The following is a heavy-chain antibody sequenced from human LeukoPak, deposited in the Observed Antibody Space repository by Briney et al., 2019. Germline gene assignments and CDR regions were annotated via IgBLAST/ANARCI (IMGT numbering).Heavy chain of an antibody. J-gene: IGHJ4*02. CDR2: INQDGSEV. Sequence: QSGGSLRLSCAASTFIFSNYWMSWVRQAPGKGLEWVANINQDGSEVHYVDSVKGRFTISRDNAKNSLYLEMNSLRGDDTAVYFCASGGGSPSSTFDCASTSCPVDYWGQGTQVTVSS. CDR1: TFIFSNYW. V-gene: IGHV3-7*01. D-gene: IGHD2-2*01. CDR3: ASGGGSPSSTFDCASTSCPVDY.